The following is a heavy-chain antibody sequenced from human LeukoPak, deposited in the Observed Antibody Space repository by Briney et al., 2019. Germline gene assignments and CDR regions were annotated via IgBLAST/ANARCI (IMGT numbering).Heavy chain of an antibody. V-gene: IGHV3-21*01. CDR2: ISSSSSYI. Sequence: GGSLRLSCAASGFTFSSYSMNWVRQAPGKGLEWVSSISSSSSYIYYADSVEGRFTISRDNAKNSLYLQMNSLRAEDTAVYYCARGRASSGWSLDYWGQGTLVTVSS. J-gene: IGHJ4*02. CDR1: GFTFSSYS. D-gene: IGHD6-19*01. CDR3: ARGRASSGWSLDY.